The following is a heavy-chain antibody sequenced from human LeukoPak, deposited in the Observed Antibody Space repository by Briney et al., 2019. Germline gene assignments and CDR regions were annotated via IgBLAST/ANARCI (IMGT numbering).Heavy chain of an antibody. J-gene: IGHJ4*02. CDR2: IYYSGST. D-gene: IGHD5-24*01. Sequence: SETLPLTCTVSGGSISSYYWSWIRQPPGKGLEWIGYIYYSGSTNYNPSLKSRVTISVDTSKNQFSLKLSSVTAADTAVYYCARDLQQDGYSDYWGQGILVTVSS. V-gene: IGHV4-59*01. CDR1: GGSISSYY. CDR3: ARDLQQDGYSDY.